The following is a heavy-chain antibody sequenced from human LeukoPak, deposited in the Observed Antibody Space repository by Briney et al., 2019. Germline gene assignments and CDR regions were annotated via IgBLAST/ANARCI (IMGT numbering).Heavy chain of an antibody. CDR1: GFTFDDYA. Sequence: LPGRSLRLSCAASGFTFDDYAMHWVRQVPGKGLEWVSLISWDGDSTYYADSVKGRFTISRDNSKNSLYLQMNSLRAEDTALYYCAKDIRRGEYNLYSGMDVWGQGTTVTVSS. V-gene: IGHV3-43D*03. CDR3: AKDIRRGEYNLYSGMDV. CDR2: ISWDGDST. J-gene: IGHJ6*02. D-gene: IGHD3-16*01.